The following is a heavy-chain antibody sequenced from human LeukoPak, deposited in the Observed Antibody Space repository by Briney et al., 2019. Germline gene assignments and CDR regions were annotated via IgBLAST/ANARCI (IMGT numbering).Heavy chain of an antibody. CDR1: GFTFNTFN. CDR3: ARGHYDVLAASYKWTPDY. V-gene: IGHV3-21*01. D-gene: IGHD3-9*01. Sequence: TGGSLRLSCAASGFTFNTFNMNWVRQAPGKGLEWVSSITRGGDYIYYADSVKGRFTTSRDNAKNSLSLQLNSLRVEDTAVYYCARGHYDVLAASYKWTPDYWGQGTLVTVSS. J-gene: IGHJ4*02. CDR2: ITRGGDYI.